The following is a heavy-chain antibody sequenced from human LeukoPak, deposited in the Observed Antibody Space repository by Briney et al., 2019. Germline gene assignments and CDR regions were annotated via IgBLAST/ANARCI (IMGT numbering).Heavy chain of an antibody. CDR3: AREDDSSGYYIDY. CDR2: ISYDGSNK. J-gene: IGHJ4*02. D-gene: IGHD3-22*01. V-gene: IGHV3-30-3*01. CDR1: RFTFSSYA. Sequence: GGSLRLPCAASRFTFSSYAMHWVRQAPGKGLEWVAVISYDGSNKYYADSVKGRFTISRDNSKNTLYLQMNSLRAEDTAVYYCAREDDSSGYYIDYWGQGTLVTVSS.